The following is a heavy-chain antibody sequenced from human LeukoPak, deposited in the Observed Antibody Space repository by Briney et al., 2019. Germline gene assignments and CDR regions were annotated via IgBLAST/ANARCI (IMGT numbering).Heavy chain of an antibody. CDR1: GGSISGNY. Sequence: SETLSLTCTVSGGSISGNYWGWIRQPPGKGLEWLGYIYSSGSTTYNPSLESRLTISIDTSKNHFSLKLSSVTAADTAVYYCAKRAVTTAAYLWFDPWGQGTLVTVSS. V-gene: IGHV4-59*08. J-gene: IGHJ5*02. CDR3: AKRAVTTAAYLWFDP. CDR2: IYSSGST. D-gene: IGHD2-2*01.